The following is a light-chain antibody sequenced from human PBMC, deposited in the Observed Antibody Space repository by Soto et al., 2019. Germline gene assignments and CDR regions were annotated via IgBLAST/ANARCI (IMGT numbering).Light chain of an antibody. Sequence: EIVMTQSPATLSVSPGEGATLSCRASQSVTSSSVAWYQQKPGQSPRLLLYGASNRATGIPDRFSGSGSGTDFTLTISRLEPEDFAMYYCQQYGRTFGQGTKVDI. V-gene: IGKV3-20*01. CDR3: QQYGRT. J-gene: IGKJ1*01. CDR1: QSVTSSS. CDR2: GAS.